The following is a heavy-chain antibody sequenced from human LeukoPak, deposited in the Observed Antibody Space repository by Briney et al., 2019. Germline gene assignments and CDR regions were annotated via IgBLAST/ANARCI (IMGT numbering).Heavy chain of an antibody. D-gene: IGHD3-10*01. CDR3: AITPYYYGSGSYSQSDY. CDR1: GGSFSGYY. CDR2: INHSGST. V-gene: IGHV4-34*01. Sequence: SETLSLTCAVYGGSFSGYYWSWIRQPPGKGLEWIGEINHSGSTNYNPSLKSRVTISVDTSKNQFSLKLSSVTAADTAVYYCAITPYYYGSGSYSQSDYWGQGTLVTVPA. J-gene: IGHJ4*02.